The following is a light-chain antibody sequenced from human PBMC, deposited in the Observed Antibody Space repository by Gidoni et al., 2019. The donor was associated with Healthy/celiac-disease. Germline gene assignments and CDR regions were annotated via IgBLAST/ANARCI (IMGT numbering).Light chain of an antibody. J-gene: IGKJ3*01. Sequence: EIVLTQSPATLSLSPGERATLSCRASQGVSSYLAWYQQKPGQAPRLLIYDASNRATGIPARFSGSGSGTDFTLTISSLEPEDFAVYYCQQRSNWPPLFTFGPGIKVDIK. CDR2: DAS. V-gene: IGKV3-11*01. CDR3: QQRSNWPPLFT. CDR1: QGVSSY.